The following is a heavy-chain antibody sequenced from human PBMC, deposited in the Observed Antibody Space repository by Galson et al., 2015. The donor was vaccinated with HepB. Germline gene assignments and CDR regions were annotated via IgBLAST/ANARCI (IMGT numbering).Heavy chain of an antibody. CDR2: ISSSSSYT. CDR1: GFTFSDYY. V-gene: IGHV3-11*06. J-gene: IGHJ6*02. Sequence: SLRLSCAASGFTFSDYYMSWIRQAPGKGLEWVSYISSSSSYTNYADSVKGRFTISRDNAKNSLYLQMNSLRAEDTAVYYCARDSPEATPYYYYGMDVWGQGTTVTVSS. CDR3: ARDSPEATPYYYYGMDV. D-gene: IGHD2-15*01.